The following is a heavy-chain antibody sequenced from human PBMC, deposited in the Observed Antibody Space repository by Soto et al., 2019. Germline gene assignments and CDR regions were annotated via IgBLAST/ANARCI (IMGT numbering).Heavy chain of an antibody. CDR2: ISSDGSNK. Sequence: QVQLVESGGGVVQPGRSLRLSCAASGFTFSSYAMHWVRQAPGKGLEWVAVISSDGSNKYYADSVKGRFTISRDNSKNTLYLQMNSLRAEDTAVYYCAREDYGDYGVGWFDPWGQGTLVTVSS. V-gene: IGHV3-30-3*01. CDR3: AREDYGDYGVGWFDP. J-gene: IGHJ5*02. CDR1: GFTFSSYA. D-gene: IGHD4-17*01.